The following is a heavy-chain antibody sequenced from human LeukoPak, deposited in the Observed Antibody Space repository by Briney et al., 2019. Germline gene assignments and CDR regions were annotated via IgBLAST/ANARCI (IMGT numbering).Heavy chain of an antibody. J-gene: IGHJ5*02. CDR2: INHRGST. V-gene: IGHV4-34*01. Sequence: SETLSLTCVVYGVSFSGYYWSWIRQSPGKGLEWIGEINHRGSTNYNPSLKRRVTISLATSKNQFSLKLSSVTAADTAIYYCAKSLYGSGSYYNWFDPWGQGTLVTVSS. CDR1: GVSFSGYY. D-gene: IGHD3-10*01. CDR3: AKSLYGSGSYYNWFDP.